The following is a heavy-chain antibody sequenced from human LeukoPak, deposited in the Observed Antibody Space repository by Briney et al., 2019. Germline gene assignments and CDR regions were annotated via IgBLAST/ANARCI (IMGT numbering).Heavy chain of an antibody. CDR3: ASRGYYYDSSGYYSAYYFDY. D-gene: IGHD3-22*01. J-gene: IGHJ4*02. CDR2: IYYSGST. V-gene: IGHV4-39*01. CDR1: GGSISSSSYY. Sequence: SETLSLTCTVSGGSISSSSYYWGWIRQPPGEGLEWIGSIYYSGSTYYNPSLKSRVTISVDTSKNQFSLKLSSVTAADTAVYYCASRGYYYDSSGYYSAYYFDYWGQGTLVTVSS.